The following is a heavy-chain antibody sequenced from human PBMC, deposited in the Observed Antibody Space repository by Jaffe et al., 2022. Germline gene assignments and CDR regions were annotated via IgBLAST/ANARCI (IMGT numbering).Heavy chain of an antibody. Sequence: EVQLVESGGGLVQPGGSLRLSCAASGFTFSSYDMHWVRQAPGKGLEYVSAISSNGVSTYYANSVKGRFTISRDNSKNTLYLQMGSLRADDMAVYYCARDGSGWIDDYWGQGTLVTVSS. CDR3: ARDGSGWIDDY. J-gene: IGHJ4*02. CDR1: GFTFSSYD. V-gene: IGHV3-64*01. CDR2: ISSNGVST. D-gene: IGHD6-19*01.